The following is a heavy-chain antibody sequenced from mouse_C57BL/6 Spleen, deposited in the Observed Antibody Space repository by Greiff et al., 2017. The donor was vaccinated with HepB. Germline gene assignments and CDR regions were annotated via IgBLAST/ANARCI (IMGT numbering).Heavy chain of an antibody. J-gene: IGHJ3*01. D-gene: IGHD1-1*01. CDR2: ISSGGSYT. Sequence: EVHLVESGGDLVKPGGSLKLSCAASGFTFSSYGMSWVRQTPDKRLEWVATISSGGSYTYYPDSVKGRFTISRDNAKNTLYLQMSSLKSEDTAMYYCARLSTRATPAWFAYWGQGTLVTVSA. V-gene: IGHV5-6*01. CDR3: ARLSTRATPAWFAY. CDR1: GFTFSSYG.